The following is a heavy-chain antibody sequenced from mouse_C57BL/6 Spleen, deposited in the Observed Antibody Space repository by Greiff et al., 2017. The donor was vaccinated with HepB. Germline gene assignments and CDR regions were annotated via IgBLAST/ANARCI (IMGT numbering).Heavy chain of an antibody. Sequence: VKLMESGAELVRPGASVTLSCEASGYTFTDYEMHWVKQTPVHGLEWIGAIDPETGGTAYNQKFKGKAILTADKSSSTAYMELRSLTSEDSAVYYCTVYGSFAYWGQGTLVTVSA. V-gene: IGHV1-15*01. CDR1: GYTFTDYE. CDR3: TVYGSFAY. J-gene: IGHJ3*01. CDR2: IDPETGGT. D-gene: IGHD1-1*01.